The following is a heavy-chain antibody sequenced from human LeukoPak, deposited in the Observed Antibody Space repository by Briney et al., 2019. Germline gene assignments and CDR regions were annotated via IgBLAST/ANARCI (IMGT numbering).Heavy chain of an antibody. V-gene: IGHV3-30*04. CDR2: ISYDGSNK. CDR1: GFTFSSYA. J-gene: IGHJ4*02. D-gene: IGHD2-15*01. CDR3: ARDASSIMRVFDY. Sequence: GGSLRLSCAASGFTFSSYAMHWVRQAPGKGLEWVAVISYDGSNKYYADSVKGRFTISRDNSKNTLYLQMNSLRAEDTAVYYCARDASSIMRVFDYWGQGTLVTVSS.